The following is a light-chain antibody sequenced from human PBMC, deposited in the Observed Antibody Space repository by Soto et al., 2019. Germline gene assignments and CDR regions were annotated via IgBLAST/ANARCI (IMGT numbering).Light chain of an antibody. CDR1: QSVSTY. J-gene: IGKJ4*01. CDR2: DVS. V-gene: IGKV3-11*01. Sequence: IVLTQSPAPLSLSPGERATLSCRASQSVSTYLAWYQQKPGQAPRLLIYDVSTRATGIPARFSGSGSGTDFTLTISSLEPEDVAVYYCQQRSDWPLTFGGGTKVDIK. CDR3: QQRSDWPLT.